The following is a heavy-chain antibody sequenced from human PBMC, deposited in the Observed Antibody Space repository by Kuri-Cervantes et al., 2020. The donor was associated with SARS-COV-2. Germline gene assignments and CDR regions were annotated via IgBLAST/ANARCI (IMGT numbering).Heavy chain of an antibody. J-gene: IGHJ6*02. CDR3: AKSYDLWSGYYRPYYYYYGMDV. V-gene: IGHV3-30-3*01. CDR1: GFTFSSYA. CDR2: ISYDGSNK. D-gene: IGHD3-3*01. Sequence: GGSLRLSCAASGFTFSSYAMHWVCQAPGKGLEWVAVISYDGSNKYYADPVRGRFTISRDNSKNTLYLQMNSLRAEDTAVYYCAKSYDLWSGYYRPYYYYYGMDVWGQGTTVTVSS.